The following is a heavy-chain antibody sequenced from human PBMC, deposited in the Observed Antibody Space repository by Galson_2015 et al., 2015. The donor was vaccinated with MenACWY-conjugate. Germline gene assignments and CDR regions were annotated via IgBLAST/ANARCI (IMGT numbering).Heavy chain of an antibody. CDR3: ARTMLVTPASMDV. V-gene: IGHV3-74*01. Sequence: SLRLSCAASGFTFSTYWIHWARQAPGKGLVWVSRIRPDGSGANYADSVTGRFTISRDNAKNMVFLQMTSLRSEDTAVYYCARTMLVTPASMDVWGQGTTVTVSS. CDR1: GFTFSTYW. J-gene: IGHJ6*02. D-gene: IGHD4-23*01. CDR2: IRPDGSGA.